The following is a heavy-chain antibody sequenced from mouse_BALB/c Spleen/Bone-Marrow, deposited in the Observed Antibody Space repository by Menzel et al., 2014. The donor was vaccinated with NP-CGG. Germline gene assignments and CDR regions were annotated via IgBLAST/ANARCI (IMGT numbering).Heavy chain of an antibody. CDR2: IYPGDGDT. CDR3: ARGGISVDY. V-gene: IGHV1-80*01. CDR1: GYVFSTYW. J-gene: IGHJ2*01. Sequence: VNVVESGAELVRPGSSVKISCKSSGYVFSTYWINWVKQRPGQGLEWIGQIYPGDGDTDFNGKFKDKATLTADESSNTDYMQLSSLTSEDSAVYFCARGGISVDYWGQGTTLTGSS.